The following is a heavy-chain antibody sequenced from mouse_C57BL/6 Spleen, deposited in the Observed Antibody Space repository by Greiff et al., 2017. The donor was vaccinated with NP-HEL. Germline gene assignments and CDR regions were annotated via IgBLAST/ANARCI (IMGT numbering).Heavy chain of an antibody. Sequence: EVKLQQSGPELVKPRASVKISCKASGYTFTDYYMNWVKQSHGKSLEWIGDINPNNGGTSYNQKFKGKATLTVDKSSSTAYMELRSLTSEDSAVYYCARWRDGYYFDYWGQGTTLTVSS. CDR2: INPNNGGT. J-gene: IGHJ2*01. CDR1: GYTFTDYY. V-gene: IGHV1-26*01. D-gene: IGHD2-3*01. CDR3: ARWRDGYYFDY.